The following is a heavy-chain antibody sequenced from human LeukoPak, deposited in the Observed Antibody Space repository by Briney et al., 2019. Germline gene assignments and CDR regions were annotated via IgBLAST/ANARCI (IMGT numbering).Heavy chain of an antibody. CDR3: ARDQGYDSSGGDAFDI. V-gene: IGHV3-23*01. J-gene: IGHJ3*02. CDR1: GFTFSSYA. CDR2: ISGSGGST. D-gene: IGHD3-22*01. Sequence: GGSLRLSCAASGFTFSSYAMSWVRQAPGKGLEWVSAISGSGGSTYYADSVKGRFTISRDNAKNSLYLQMNSLRAEDTAVYYCARDQGYDSSGGDAFDIWGQGTMVTVSS.